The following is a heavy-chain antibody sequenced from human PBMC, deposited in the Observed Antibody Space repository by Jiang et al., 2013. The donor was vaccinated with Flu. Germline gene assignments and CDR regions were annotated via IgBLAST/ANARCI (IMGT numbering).Heavy chain of an antibody. J-gene: IGHJ4*02. CDR3: ARGLGIWSDY. CDR2: INHSGST. V-gene: IGHV4-34*01. Sequence: LLKPSETLSLTCAVYGGSFSGYYWSWIRQPPGKGLEWIGEINHSGSTNYNPSLKSRVTISVDTSKNQFSLKLSSVTAADTAVYYCARGLGIWSDYWGQGTLVTVSS. D-gene: IGHD6-13*01. CDR1: GGSFSGYY.